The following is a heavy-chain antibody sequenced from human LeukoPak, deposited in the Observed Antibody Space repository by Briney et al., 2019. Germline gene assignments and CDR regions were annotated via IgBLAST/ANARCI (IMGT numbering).Heavy chain of an antibody. J-gene: IGHJ6*03. D-gene: IGHD2-15*01. CDR3: ARWRGYCSGGSCYPNYYYYMDV. CDR2: IYYSGST. Sequence: PSETLSLTCTVSGGSISSYYWSWIRQPLGKGLEWIGYIYYSGSTNYNPSLKSRVTISVDTSKNQFSLKLSSVTAADTAVYYCARWRGYCSGGSCYPNYYYYMDVWGKGTTVTVSS. V-gene: IGHV4-59*01. CDR1: GGSISSYY.